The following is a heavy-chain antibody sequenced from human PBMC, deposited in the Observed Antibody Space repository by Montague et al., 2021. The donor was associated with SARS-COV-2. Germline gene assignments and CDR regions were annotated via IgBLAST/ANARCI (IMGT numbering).Heavy chain of an antibody. CDR1: GYSFTNYW. Sequence: QSGAEVKKPGESLRISCKGSGYSFTNYWISWVRQMPGKGLEWMGRIDPSDSYTNYSPSFQGHVTISADKSISTAYLQWSSLKASDTAMYYCAMSAAGVGWFDPWGQGTLVTVSS. V-gene: IGHV5-10-1*01. D-gene: IGHD6-13*01. CDR3: AMSAAGVGWFDP. J-gene: IGHJ5*02. CDR2: IDPSDSYT.